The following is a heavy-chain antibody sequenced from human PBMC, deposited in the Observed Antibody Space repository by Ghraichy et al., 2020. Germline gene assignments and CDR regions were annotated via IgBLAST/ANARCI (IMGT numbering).Heavy chain of an antibody. CDR1: GFTISCYW. CDR2: ITSDGSST. D-gene: IGHD3-22*01. V-gene: IGHV3-74*01. Sequence: GGSLRLSCAASGFTISCYWMHLVRQAPGKGLEWVSRITSDGSSTIYADSVKGRFTISRDNAKNTLYLEMNSLRAEDTAVYYCARVSDAFDIWGQGPMVTVSS. J-gene: IGHJ3*02. CDR3: ARVSDAFDI.